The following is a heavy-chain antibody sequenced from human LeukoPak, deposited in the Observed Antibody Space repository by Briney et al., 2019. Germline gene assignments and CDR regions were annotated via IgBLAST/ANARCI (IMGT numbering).Heavy chain of an antibody. CDR1: GLTFSSYA. D-gene: IGHD5-12*01. Sequence: GGSLRLSCAASGLTFSSYAMHWVRQAPGKGLEWVAVTSYDGGSKYSADSVNGRFTISRDNSKNTLYLQMNSLRAEDTAVYYCAKDGLRRFFDYWGQGTLVTVSS. CDR2: TSYDGGSK. J-gene: IGHJ4*02. CDR3: AKDGLRRFFDY. V-gene: IGHV3-30*18.